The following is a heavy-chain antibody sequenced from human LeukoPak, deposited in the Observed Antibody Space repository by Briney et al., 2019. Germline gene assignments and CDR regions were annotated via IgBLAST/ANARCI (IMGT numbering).Heavy chain of an antibody. CDR3: AKDLVADISAAVNWFDP. CDR2: IYSGGST. D-gene: IGHD6-13*01. CDR1: GFTVSSNY. J-gene: IGHJ5*02. Sequence: GGSLRLSCAASGFTVSSNYMSWVRQAPGKGLEWVSVIYSGGSTYYADSVKGRFTISRDNSKNTLYLQMNSLRAEDTAVYYCAKDLVADISAAVNWFDPWGQGTLVTVSS. V-gene: IGHV3-53*01.